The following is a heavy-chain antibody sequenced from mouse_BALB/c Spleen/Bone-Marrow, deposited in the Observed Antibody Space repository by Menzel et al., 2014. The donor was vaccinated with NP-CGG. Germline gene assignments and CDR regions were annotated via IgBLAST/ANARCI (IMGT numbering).Heavy chain of an antibody. CDR3: ARSDYRFDPLPY. Sequence: QVQLQQPGAELVMPGASVKMSCKASGHTFTDYWMHWMKQRPGQGLEWIGAIDTSDSYASYNQKFKGKATLTVDESSSTAYMQLSSLTSEDSAVYYCARSDYRFDPLPYWGQGTLVTVSA. D-gene: IGHD2-14*01. CDR1: GHTFTDYW. CDR2: IDTSDSYA. J-gene: IGHJ3*01. V-gene: IGHV1-69*01.